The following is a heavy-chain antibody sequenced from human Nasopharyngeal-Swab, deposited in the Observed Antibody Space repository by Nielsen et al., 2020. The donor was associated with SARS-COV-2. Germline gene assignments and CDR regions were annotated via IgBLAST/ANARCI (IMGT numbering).Heavy chain of an antibody. CDR3: ARQDSSAYYYVFNY. CDR1: GFTFSSYA. CDR2: IRYDGSDY. J-gene: IGHJ4*02. Sequence: GGSLRLSCAASGFTFSSYAMNWVRQAPGKGLEWVAFIRYDGSDYYYADSVEGRFTISRDNSKNTLYLQLNNLRAEDTAVYYCARQDSSAYYYVFNYWGQGTLVTVSS. D-gene: IGHD3-22*01. V-gene: IGHV3-30*02.